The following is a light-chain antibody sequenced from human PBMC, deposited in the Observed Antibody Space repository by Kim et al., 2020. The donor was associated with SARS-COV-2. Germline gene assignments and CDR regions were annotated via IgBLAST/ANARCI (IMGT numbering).Light chain of an antibody. CDR2: DAS. Sequence: EIVLTQSPATLSLSPGERATLSCRASQSVSSYLAWYQQKPGQAPRLLIYDASNRATGIPARFSGSGSGTDFTLTISSLEPEDFAVYYCQQRYSWPLTFGGGTKVEI. V-gene: IGKV3-11*01. CDR3: QQRYSWPLT. J-gene: IGKJ4*01. CDR1: QSVSSY.